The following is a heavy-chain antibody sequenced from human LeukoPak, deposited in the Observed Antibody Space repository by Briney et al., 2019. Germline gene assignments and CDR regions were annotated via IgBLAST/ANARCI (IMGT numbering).Heavy chain of an antibody. D-gene: IGHD2-2*02. CDR2: ISGSGGST. CDR3: ANIVVVPAAIGY. V-gene: IGHV3-23*01. Sequence: GGSLRLSCAASGFTFSSYAMSGVRQAPGKGLEGVSAISGSGGSTYYADSVKGRFTISRDNSKNTLYLQMNSLRAEDTAVYYCANIVVVPAAIGYWGQGTLVTVSS. J-gene: IGHJ4*02. CDR1: GFTFSSYA.